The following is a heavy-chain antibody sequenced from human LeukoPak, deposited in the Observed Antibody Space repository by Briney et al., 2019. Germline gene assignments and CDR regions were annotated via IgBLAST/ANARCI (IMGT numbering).Heavy chain of an antibody. CDR1: GGSFSGYY. Sequence: SATLSLTCAVYGGSFSGYYWSWIRQPPGKGLEWIGEINHSGSTNYNPSLKSRVTISVDTSKNQFSLKLSSVTAADTAVYYCARGETTVDYWGQGTLVTVSS. D-gene: IGHD4-17*01. J-gene: IGHJ4*02. V-gene: IGHV4-34*01. CDR2: INHSGST. CDR3: ARGETTVDY.